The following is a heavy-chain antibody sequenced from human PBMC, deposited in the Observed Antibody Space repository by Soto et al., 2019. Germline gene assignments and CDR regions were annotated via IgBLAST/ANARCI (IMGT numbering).Heavy chain of an antibody. CDR3: TTAGDSSGYLDAFDI. V-gene: IGHV3-15*07. Sequence: GGSLRLSCAASGFTFRNAWMSWVRQAPGKGLEWVGRIKSKTDGGTTDYAAPVKGRFTISRDDSKNTLYLQMNSLKTEDTAVYYCTTAGDSSGYLDAFDIWGQGTMVTVSS. CDR2: IKSKTDGGTT. D-gene: IGHD3-22*01. CDR1: GFTFRNAW. J-gene: IGHJ3*02.